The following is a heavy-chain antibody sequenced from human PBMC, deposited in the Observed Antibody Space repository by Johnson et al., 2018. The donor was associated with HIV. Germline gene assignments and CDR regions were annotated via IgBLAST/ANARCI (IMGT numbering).Heavy chain of an antibody. CDR3: ARAYSYGAFEI. CDR1: GFTVSTNY. CDR2: IYSGDTT. J-gene: IGHJ3*02. Sequence: MLLVESGGGLVQPRGSLRLSCASGFTVSTNYMSWVRQAPGKGLEWVSVIYSGDTTYYADSVKGRFTISRDNSKNTLYLQMNSLRAEDTAVYYCARAYSYGAFEIWGLGTKVTVSS. V-gene: IGHV3-66*01. D-gene: IGHD5-18*01.